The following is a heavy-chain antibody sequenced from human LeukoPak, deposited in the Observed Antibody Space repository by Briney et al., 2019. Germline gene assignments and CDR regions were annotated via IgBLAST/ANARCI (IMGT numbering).Heavy chain of an antibody. D-gene: IGHD1-26*01. CDR1: GFIFSSFS. CDR2: ISGSNSTI. V-gene: IGHV3-48*04. CDR3: ARDWHSGSYYGGYFDY. J-gene: IGHJ4*02. Sequence: GGSLRLSCTVSGFIFSSFSMNWVRQAPGKGLEWVSYISGSNSTIYYADSVKGRFTISRDNAKHSLYLQMNSLRAEDTAVYYCARDWHSGSYYGGYFDYWGQGTLVTVSS.